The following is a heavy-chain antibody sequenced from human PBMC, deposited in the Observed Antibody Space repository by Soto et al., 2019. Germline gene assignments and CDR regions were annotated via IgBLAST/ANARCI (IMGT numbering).Heavy chain of an antibody. CDR2: INAGNGNT. CDR3: ARDQRIYSSSWYAFDY. V-gene: IGHV1-3*01. J-gene: IGHJ4*02. D-gene: IGHD6-13*01. Sequence: ASVKVSCKASGYTFTSYAMHWVRQAPGQRLEWMGWINAGNGNTKYSQKFQGRVTITRGTSASTAYMELSSLRSEDTAVYYCARDQRIYSSSWYAFDYWGQGTLVTVSS. CDR1: GYTFTSYA.